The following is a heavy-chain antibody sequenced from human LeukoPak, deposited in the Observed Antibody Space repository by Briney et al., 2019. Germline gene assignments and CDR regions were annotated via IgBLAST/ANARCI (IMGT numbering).Heavy chain of an antibody. J-gene: IGHJ4*02. D-gene: IGHD3-3*01. CDR2: MSSSSGLI. CDR1: GFTFSRYS. CDR3: ARETSDFWSGYFDY. V-gene: IGHV3-21*01. Sequence: GGSLRLSCAASGFTFSRYSMNWVRQAPGKGLEWVSSMSSSSGLIYYGDSVKGRFTVSRDNAKRSLYLQMNSLRAEDTAVYYCARETSDFWSGYFDYWGQGTLVTVSS.